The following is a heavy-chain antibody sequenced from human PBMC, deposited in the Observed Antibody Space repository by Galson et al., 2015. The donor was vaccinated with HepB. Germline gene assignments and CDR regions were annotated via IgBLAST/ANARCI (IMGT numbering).Heavy chain of an antibody. Sequence: SVKVSCKASGGTLSNFAISWLRQARGHGLEWMAGVIPVFATVNYAQKFQGRLTITADESTSTAYMELSSLKSEDTAVYFCANTHRNIGLESSDHYPHVWFDPWSQGTLVTVSS. V-gene: IGHV1-69*13. D-gene: IGHD3-22*01. CDR2: VIPVFATV. J-gene: IGHJ5*02. CDR1: GGTLSNFA. CDR3: ANTHRNIGLESSDHYPHVWFDP.